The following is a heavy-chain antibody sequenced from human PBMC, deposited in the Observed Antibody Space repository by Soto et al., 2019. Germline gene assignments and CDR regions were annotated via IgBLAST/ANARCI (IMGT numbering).Heavy chain of an antibody. J-gene: IGHJ6*02. Sequence: GASVKVSCTASGGTFSSYAISWVRQAPGQGLEWMGGIIPIFGTANYAQKFQGRVTITADESTSTAYMELSSLRSEDTAVYYCARDQGGYSYGYRGYYYYGMDVWGQGTTVTVSS. CDR3: ARDQGGYSYGYRGYYYYGMDV. V-gene: IGHV1-69*13. CDR1: GGTFSSYA. CDR2: IIPIFGTA. D-gene: IGHD5-18*01.